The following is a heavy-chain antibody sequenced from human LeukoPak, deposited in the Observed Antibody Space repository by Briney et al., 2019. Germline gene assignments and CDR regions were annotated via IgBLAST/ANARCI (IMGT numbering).Heavy chain of an antibody. V-gene: IGHV1-2*02. J-gene: IGHJ3*02. CDR2: INPNSGGT. CDR3: NSGYDSGDAFDI. D-gene: IGHD5-12*01. CDR1: GYTFTVYY. Sequence: GASVMRSCTAAGYTFTVYYMHWVRQAPGQGHEWMGWINPNSGGTNYAQKFQGRVTMTRDTSISTAYMELSRLRSDDTAVYYCNSGYDSGDAFDIWGQGTMVTVSS.